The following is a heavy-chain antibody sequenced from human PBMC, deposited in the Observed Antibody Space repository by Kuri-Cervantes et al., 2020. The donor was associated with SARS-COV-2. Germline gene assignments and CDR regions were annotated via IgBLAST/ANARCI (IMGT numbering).Heavy chain of an antibody. V-gene: IGHV4-4*07. CDR1: GGSISSYY. Sequence: GSLRLSCTVSGGSISSYYWSWIRQPAGKGLEWIGRIYTSGSTNYNPSLKSRVTMSVDTSKNQFPLKLSSVTAADTAVYYCARGTGSYYDFWSGSNFDYWGQGTLVTVSS. D-gene: IGHD3-3*01. CDR2: IYTSGST. CDR3: ARGTGSYYDFWSGSNFDY. J-gene: IGHJ4*02.